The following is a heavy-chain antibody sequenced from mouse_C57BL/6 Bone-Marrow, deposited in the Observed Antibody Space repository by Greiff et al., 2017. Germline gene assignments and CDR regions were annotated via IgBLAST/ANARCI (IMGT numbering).Heavy chain of an antibody. V-gene: IGHV5-9-1*02. CDR1: GFTFSSYA. CDR2: ISSGGDYI. CDR3: TSDYYGRGTYAMDY. D-gene: IGHD1-1*01. Sequence: EVQRVESGEGLVKPGGSLKLSCAASGFTFSSYAMSWVRQTPEKRLEWVAYISSGGDYIYYADTVKGRFTISRDNARNTLYLQMSSLKSEDTAMYYCTSDYYGRGTYAMDYWGQGTSVTVSS. J-gene: IGHJ4*01.